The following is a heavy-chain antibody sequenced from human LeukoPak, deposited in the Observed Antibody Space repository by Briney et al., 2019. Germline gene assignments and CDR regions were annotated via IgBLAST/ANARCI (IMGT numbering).Heavy chain of an antibody. CDR2: INPNSGGT. D-gene: IGHD4-17*01. Sequence: GASVKVSCKASGYTFTGYYMHWVRQAPGQGLEWMGWINPNSGGTNYAQKFQGRVTMTRDTSISTAYMELSRLRSDDTAVYYCARDPGRYDYGDYDYYFDYWGQGTLVTVSS. J-gene: IGHJ4*02. V-gene: IGHV1-2*02. CDR1: GYTFTGYY. CDR3: ARDPGRYDYGDYDYYFDY.